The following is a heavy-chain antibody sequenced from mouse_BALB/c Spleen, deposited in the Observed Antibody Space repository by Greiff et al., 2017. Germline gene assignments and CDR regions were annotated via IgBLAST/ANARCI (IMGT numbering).Heavy chain of an antibody. CDR1: GFAFSSYD. CDR2: ISSGGGST. Sequence: EVQGVESGGGLVKPGGSLKLSCAASGFAFSSYDMSWVRQTPEKRLEWVAYISSGGGSTYYPDTVKGRFTISRDNAKNTLYLQMSSLKSEDTAMYYCARREGLLRAMDYWGQGTSVTVSS. CDR3: ARREGLLRAMDY. J-gene: IGHJ4*01. D-gene: IGHD2-3*01. V-gene: IGHV5-12-1*01.